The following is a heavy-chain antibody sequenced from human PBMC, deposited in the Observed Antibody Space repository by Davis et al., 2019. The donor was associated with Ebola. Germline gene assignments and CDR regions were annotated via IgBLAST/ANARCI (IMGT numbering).Heavy chain of an antibody. V-gene: IGHV1-69*13. CDR1: GGTFSSYA. CDR2: IIPIFGTA. Sequence: SVKVSCKASGGTFSSYAISWVRQAPGQGLEWMGGIIPIFGTANYAQKFQGRVTITADESTSTAYMELSSLRSEDTAVYYCAGIYCSSTSCYTSFDYWGQGTLVTVSS. CDR3: AGIYCSSTSCYTSFDY. D-gene: IGHD2-2*02. J-gene: IGHJ4*02.